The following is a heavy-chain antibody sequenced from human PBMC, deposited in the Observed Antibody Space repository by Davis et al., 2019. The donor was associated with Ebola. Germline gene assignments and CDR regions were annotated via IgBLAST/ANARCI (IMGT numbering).Heavy chain of an antibody. CDR2: ISAYNGNT. V-gene: IGHV1-18*04. Sequence: ASVKVSCKASGYTFTSYGISWVRQAPGQGLEWMGWISAYNGNTNYAQKLQGRVTITTDTSTSTAYMELRSLRSDDTAVYYCARLNYGDPLFDYWGQGTLVTVSS. CDR3: ARLNYGDPLFDY. J-gene: IGHJ4*02. CDR1: GYTFTSYG. D-gene: IGHD4-17*01.